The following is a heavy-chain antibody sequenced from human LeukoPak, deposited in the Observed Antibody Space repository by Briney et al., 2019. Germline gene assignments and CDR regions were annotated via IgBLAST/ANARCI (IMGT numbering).Heavy chain of an antibody. Sequence: GGSLRFSCAASGFTFSSYWMSWVRQAPGKGLEWVANIKQDGSEKYYVDSVKGRFTISRDNAKNSLYLQMNSLRAEDTAVYYCARDMGYCSTATCYDFDFWGQGTLVTVSS. CDR2: IKQDGSEK. CDR3: ARDMGYCSTATCYDFDF. D-gene: IGHD2-2*01. V-gene: IGHV3-7*01. J-gene: IGHJ4*02. CDR1: GFTFSSYW.